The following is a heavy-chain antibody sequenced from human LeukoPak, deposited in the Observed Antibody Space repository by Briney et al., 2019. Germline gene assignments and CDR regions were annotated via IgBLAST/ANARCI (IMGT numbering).Heavy chain of an antibody. D-gene: IGHD3-10*01. CDR2: ISGSGGST. CDR3: AKVLLMVRAPFDY. CDR1: GFTFSSYA. V-gene: IGHV3-23*01. Sequence: TGGSLRLSCAASGFTFSSYAMSWVRQAPGKGLEWVSAISGSGGSTYYADSVKGRFTISRDNSKNTLYLQMNSLRAEDTAVYYCAKVLLMVRAPFDYWGQGTLVTVSS. J-gene: IGHJ4*02.